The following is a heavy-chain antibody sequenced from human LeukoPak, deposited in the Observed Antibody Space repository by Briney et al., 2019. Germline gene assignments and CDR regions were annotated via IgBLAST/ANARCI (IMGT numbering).Heavy chain of an antibody. D-gene: IGHD3-16*01. J-gene: IGHJ4*02. CDR1: GYTFSSYG. CDR3: ARVLRYYDSALPLLY. CDR2: ISAYNGNT. Sequence: ASVKVSCKASGYTFSSYGMSWVRQAPGQGLEWMGWISAYNGNTNYAQKLQGRVTMTTDTSTSTAYLELSSLTSDDTAVYYCARVLRYYDSALPLLYWGQGTLVTVSS. V-gene: IGHV1-18*04.